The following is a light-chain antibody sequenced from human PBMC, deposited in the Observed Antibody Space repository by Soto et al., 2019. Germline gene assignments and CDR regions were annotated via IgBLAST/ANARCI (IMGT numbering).Light chain of an antibody. CDR3: SAHGGTNPYV. CDR1: ASDIGGYSF. J-gene: IGLJ1*01. Sequence: QSVLTQPPSASGSPGQSVALSCTGTASDIGGYSFVSWYQQHPGKAPKLLIYDVNKRPSGVPDRFSGSKSGNTASLTVSGLQAEDEAEYYCSAHGGTNPYVFGTGTKLTVL. CDR2: DVN. V-gene: IGLV2-8*01.